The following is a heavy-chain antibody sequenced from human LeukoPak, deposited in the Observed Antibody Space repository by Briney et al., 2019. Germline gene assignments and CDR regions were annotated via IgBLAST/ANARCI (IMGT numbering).Heavy chain of an antibody. CDR2: INPNSGGT. D-gene: IGHD6-6*01. V-gene: IGHV1-2*02. CDR1: GYTFTGYY. J-gene: IGHJ4*02. Sequence: GASVKVSCKASGYTFTGYYMHWVRQAPGQGLEWMGWINPNSGGTNYAQKFQGRVTMTRDTSISTAYMELSRLRSDDTAVYYCARGKLGIAARPFDYWGQGTLVTVSS. CDR3: ARGKLGIAARPFDY.